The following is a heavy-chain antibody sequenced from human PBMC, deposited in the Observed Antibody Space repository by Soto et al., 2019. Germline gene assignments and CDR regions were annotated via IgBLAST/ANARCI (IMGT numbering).Heavy chain of an antibody. CDR1: GYTFTSYD. J-gene: IGHJ2*01. CDR2: MNPNSGNT. CDR3: ARGLRPSYCGGDCYSDYWYFDL. D-gene: IGHD2-21*02. V-gene: IGHV1-8*01. Sequence: ASVKVSCKASGYTFTSYDINWVRQATGQGLEWMGWMNPNSGNTGYAQKFQGRVTMTRNTSISTAYMELSSLRSEDTAVYYCARGLRPSYCGGDCYSDYWYFDLWGRGTLVTVSS.